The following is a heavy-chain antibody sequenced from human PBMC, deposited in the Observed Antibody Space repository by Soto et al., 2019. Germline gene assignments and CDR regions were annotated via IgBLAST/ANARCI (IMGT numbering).Heavy chain of an antibody. V-gene: IGHV5-51*01. Sequence: GESLKISCKASGYTFTSHWIGWVRQMPGKGLQWMGIIYPTDSDSRYSPSFQGQVTISADKSISTTYLQWSSLKASDSAMYYCARLTHDYALDVWGRGTKVTVS. CDR1: GYTFTSHW. J-gene: IGHJ3*01. D-gene: IGHD4-17*01. CDR2: IYPTDSDS. CDR3: ARLTHDYALDV.